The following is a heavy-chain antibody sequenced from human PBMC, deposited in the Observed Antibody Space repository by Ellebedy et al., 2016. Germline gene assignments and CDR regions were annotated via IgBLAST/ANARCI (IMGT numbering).Heavy chain of an antibody. CDR1: GFPFSKWW. D-gene: IGHD6-13*01. CDR2: IKGDGSGA. Sequence: GGSLRLSCVASGFPFSKWWMHWVRQAPGKGLVWVSRIKGDGSGASYPDFVKGRFSISRDNAKNTLYLQMDSLRAEDTAVYFCAKDLNVAAADYWGQGTLVTVSS. J-gene: IGHJ4*02. CDR3: AKDLNVAAADY. V-gene: IGHV3-74*01.